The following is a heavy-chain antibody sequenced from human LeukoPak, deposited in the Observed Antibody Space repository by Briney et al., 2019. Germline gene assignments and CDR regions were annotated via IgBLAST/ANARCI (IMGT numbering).Heavy chain of an antibody. CDR3: AREPDSGIYFDY. Sequence: ASVKVSCKASGYTFTSYGISWVRQAPGQGLEWMGRIIPILGIANYAQKFQGRVTITADKSTSTAYMELSSLRSEDTAVYYCAREPDSGIYFDYWGQGTLVTVSS. D-gene: IGHD1-14*01. J-gene: IGHJ4*02. V-gene: IGHV1-69*04. CDR1: GYTFTSYG. CDR2: IIPILGIA.